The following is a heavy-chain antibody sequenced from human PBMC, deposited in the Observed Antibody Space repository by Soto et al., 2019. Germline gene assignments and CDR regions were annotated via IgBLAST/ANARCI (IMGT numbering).Heavy chain of an antibody. D-gene: IGHD2-15*01. CDR1: GFTFSSYW. Sequence: EVQLVESGGGLVQPGGSLRLSCAASGFTFSSYWMHWVRQVPGKGLVWVSRINSDGSSTGYADSVMGRFTISRDNAKNTLYLQMNSLSAEDTAVYYCARDQGYCSGGSCYVAGYWGQGTLVTVSS. CDR2: INSDGSST. V-gene: IGHV3-74*01. J-gene: IGHJ4*02. CDR3: ARDQGYCSGGSCYVAGY.